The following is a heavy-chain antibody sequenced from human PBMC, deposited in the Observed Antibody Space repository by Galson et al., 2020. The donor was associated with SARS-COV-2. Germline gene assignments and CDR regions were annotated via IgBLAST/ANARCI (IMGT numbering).Heavy chain of an antibody. D-gene: IGHD5-18*01. J-gene: IGHJ4*02. V-gene: IGHV3-30-3*01. CDR2: ISYDGSTK. CDR3: AREALPQGVDTAIVKVFGMSVSTKKGFDY. CDR1: GFTFSTYT. Sequence: GGSLRLSCAASGFTFSTYTMHWVRQAPGKGLEWVALISYDGSTKYYADSVKGRFTFSRANSRTTFYLQMNSLRSEDTAVYFCAREALPQGVDTAIVKVFGMSVSTKKGFDYWGQGTLVTVSS.